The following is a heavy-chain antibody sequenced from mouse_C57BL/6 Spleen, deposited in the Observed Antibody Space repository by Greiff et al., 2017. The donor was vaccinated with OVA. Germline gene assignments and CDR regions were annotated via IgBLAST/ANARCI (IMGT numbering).Heavy chain of an antibody. J-gene: IGHJ4*01. V-gene: IGHV1-66*01. CDR2: IYPGSGNT. D-gene: IGHD2-2*01. CDR3: ARGEMVTTGYAMDY. Sequence: VQRVESGPELVKPGASVKISCKASGYSFTSYYIHWVKQRPGQGLEWIGWIYPGSGNTKYNEKFKGKATLSAATSSSHAYMQLSRLTSEDSAVYYCARGEMVTTGYAMDYWGQGTSVTVSS. CDR1: GYSFTSYY.